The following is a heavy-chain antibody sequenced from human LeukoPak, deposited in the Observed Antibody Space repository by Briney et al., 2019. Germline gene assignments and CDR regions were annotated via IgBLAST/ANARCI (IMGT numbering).Heavy chain of an antibody. J-gene: IGHJ1*01. Sequence: PSETLALTCTDPGGSIISYYWSGSRQPPGKGLEWIGYIHYSGSTNYNPSLKSRVTISVDTSKNQFSLKLSSVTAAETAVYYCARRGEYFQHCGQGTLVTVSS. V-gene: IGHV4-59*08. CDR3: ARRGEYFQH. CDR1: GGSIISYY. CDR2: IHYSGST.